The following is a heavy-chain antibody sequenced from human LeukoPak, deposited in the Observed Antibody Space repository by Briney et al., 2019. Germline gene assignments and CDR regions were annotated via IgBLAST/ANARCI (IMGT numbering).Heavy chain of an antibody. V-gene: IGHV3-9*01. CDR3: AKDYQYQLLVAAPGFDY. CDR1: GFTFDDYA. Sequence: PGGSLRLSCAASGFTFDDYAMHWVRQAPGKGLEWVSGISWNSGSIGYADSVKGRFTISRDNAKNSLYLQMNSLRAEDTALYYCAKDYQYQLLVAAPGFDYWGQGTLVTVSS. D-gene: IGHD2-2*01. CDR2: ISWNSGSI. J-gene: IGHJ4*02.